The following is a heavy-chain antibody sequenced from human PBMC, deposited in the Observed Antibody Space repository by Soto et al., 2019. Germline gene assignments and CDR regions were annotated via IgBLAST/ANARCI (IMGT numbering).Heavy chain of an antibody. D-gene: IGHD6-13*01. CDR1: GYTFSSYD. CDR2: MNPHRGNT. CDR3: AGGQQLVPDY. J-gene: IGHJ4*02. Sequence: QVQLVQSGAEVKKPGASVKVSCKASGYTFSSYDINWVRQATGQGLEWLGWMNPHRGNTGYAQKFQGRVTMTRNTSISTAYMELSSLRSEDTAVYYCAGGQQLVPDYWGQGTLVTVSS. V-gene: IGHV1-8*01.